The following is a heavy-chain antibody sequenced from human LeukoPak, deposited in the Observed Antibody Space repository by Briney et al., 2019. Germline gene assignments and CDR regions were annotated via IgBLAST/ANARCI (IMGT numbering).Heavy chain of an antibody. Sequence: GGSLRLSCAASGFIFSSYWMSWVRQAPGKGLEWVANINQDGSEKYYVDSVKGRFTISRDNAKKSLYLQMNSLRAEDMAVYYCARHLSGVTGYTYGRGIDYWGQGTLVTVSS. V-gene: IGHV3-7*01. J-gene: IGHJ4*02. D-gene: IGHD5-18*01. CDR3: ARHLSGVTGYTYGRGIDY. CDR2: INQDGSEK. CDR1: GFIFSSYW.